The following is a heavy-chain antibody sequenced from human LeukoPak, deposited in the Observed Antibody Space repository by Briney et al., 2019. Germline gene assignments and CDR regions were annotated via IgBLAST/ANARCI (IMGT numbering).Heavy chain of an antibody. J-gene: IGHJ4*02. V-gene: IGHV3-23*01. CDR2: ISGSGGST. Sequence: GGSLRLSCAASGFTFSSYAMSWVRQAPGKGLEWVSAISGSGGSTYYADSVKGRFTISRDNSKNTLYLQTNSLRAEDTAVYYCAKDRAKAAAGTYDYWGQGTLVTVSS. D-gene: IGHD6-13*01. CDR3: AKDRAKAAAGTYDY. CDR1: GFTFSSYA.